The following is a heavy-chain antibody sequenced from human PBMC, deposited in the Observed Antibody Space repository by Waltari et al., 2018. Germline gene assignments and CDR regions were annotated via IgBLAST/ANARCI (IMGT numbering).Heavy chain of an antibody. CDR1: GLTFSSYT. Sequence: EVQLLESGGGLVQPGGSLTLSCAASGLTFSSYTMRWVRQAPGKWLEWVSTISASGGTFYADSVKGRFTVSRDSSKNTLSLQMNSLRAEDTAVYYCAKEGGRWLVANWVDFWGQGTLVTVSS. CDR2: ISASGGT. V-gene: IGHV3-23*01. D-gene: IGHD6-19*01. CDR3: AKEGGRWLVANWVDF. J-gene: IGHJ5*01.